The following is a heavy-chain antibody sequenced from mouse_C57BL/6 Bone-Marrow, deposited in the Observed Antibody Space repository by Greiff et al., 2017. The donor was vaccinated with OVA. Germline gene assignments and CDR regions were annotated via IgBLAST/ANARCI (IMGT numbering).Heavy chain of an antibody. CDR1: GYTFTSYG. Sequence: VQLQQSGAELARPGASVKLSCKASGYTFTSYGISWVKQRTGQGLEWIGEIYHRSGNTYYNEKFKGKATLTADKSSSTAYMELRSLTSEDSAVYYCYYFDYWGQGTTLTVSS. J-gene: IGHJ2*01. CDR3: YYFDY. V-gene: IGHV1-81*01. CDR2: IYHRSGNT.